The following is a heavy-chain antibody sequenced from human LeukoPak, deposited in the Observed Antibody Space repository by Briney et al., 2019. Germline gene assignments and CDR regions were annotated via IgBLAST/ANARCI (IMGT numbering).Heavy chain of an antibody. CDR1: GGSIKDYY. CDR3: AGERSGNYYTWFDP. CDR2: IYYSGST. J-gene: IGHJ5*02. D-gene: IGHD1-7*01. V-gene: IGHV4-59*01. Sequence: SETLSLTCTVPGGSIKDYYWNWIRQPPGKGLEWIGYIYYSGSTNYNPSLKSRVTMSVDTSKKQFSLKLGSVTAADTAVYYCAGERSGNYYTWFDPWGQGTLVTVSS.